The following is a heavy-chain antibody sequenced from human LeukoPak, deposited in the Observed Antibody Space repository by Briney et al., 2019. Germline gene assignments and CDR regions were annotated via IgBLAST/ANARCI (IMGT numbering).Heavy chain of an antibody. CDR1: GYSYTSYW. Sequence: GESLNISCQGSGYSYTSYWIGRVRQMPAPGLECVGIIYPGDSDTRYSPSFQGQVTISANQCISTAYRQWSSLKASDTAMYYCASGDYGSGPFRDDGGQGTLVTV. CDR2: IYPGDSDT. J-gene: IGHJ4*02. V-gene: IGHV5-51*01. D-gene: IGHD3-10*01. CDR3: ASGDYGSGPFRDD.